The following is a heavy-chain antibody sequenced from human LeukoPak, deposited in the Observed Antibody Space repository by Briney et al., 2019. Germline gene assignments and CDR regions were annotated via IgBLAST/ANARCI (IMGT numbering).Heavy chain of an antibody. D-gene: IGHD3-9*01. CDR2: IYTSGST. V-gene: IGHV4-4*07. CDR3: ARGAYPVLRYFDWSQTYFDY. Sequence: PSETLSLTCTVSGGSISSYYWSWIRQPAGKGLEWIGRIYTSGSTNYNPSLKSRVAISVDTSKNQFSLKLSSVTAADTAVYYCARGAYPVLRYFDWSQTYFDYWGQGTLVTVS. CDR1: GGSISSYY. J-gene: IGHJ4*02.